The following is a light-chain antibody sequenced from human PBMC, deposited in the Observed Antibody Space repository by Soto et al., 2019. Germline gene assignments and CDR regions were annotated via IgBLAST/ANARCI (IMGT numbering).Light chain of an antibody. Sequence: IVLTQSPGTLSLSPGERATLSCRASQSLTNNYLAWYQQKPGQAPRLLIYAASSSATGIPDWFSGSGSETDFTLTISRLEPEDFAVYYCQQYGSSLPVTFGGGTNVEIK. CDR2: AAS. CDR3: QQYGSSLPVT. J-gene: IGKJ4*01. V-gene: IGKV3-20*01. CDR1: QSLTNNY.